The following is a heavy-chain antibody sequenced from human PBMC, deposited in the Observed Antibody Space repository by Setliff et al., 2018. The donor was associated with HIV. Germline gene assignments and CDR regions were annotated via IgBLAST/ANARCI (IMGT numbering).Heavy chain of an antibody. CDR1: GGSLSGYH. D-gene: IGHD3-3*01. Sequence: PSQTLSLTCAVYGGSLSGYHWSWIRQSPEKGLEWIGEINHSGSTNYNPSLKSRVTISVDTSKNQSSLKLTSVTAADTAVYYCARHDVAKRGEYNFWSGYYSYHYYYIDVWGKGTTVTVSS. CDR3: ARHDVAKRGEYNFWSGYYSYHYYYIDV. CDR2: INHSGST. V-gene: IGHV4-34*01. J-gene: IGHJ6*03.